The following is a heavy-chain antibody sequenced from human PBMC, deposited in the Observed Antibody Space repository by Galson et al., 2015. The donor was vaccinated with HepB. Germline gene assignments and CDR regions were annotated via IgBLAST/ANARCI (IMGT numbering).Heavy chain of an antibody. CDR1: GFTFSSYA. CDR2: ISYDGSNK. V-gene: IGHV3-30-3*01. D-gene: IGHD6-6*01. Sequence: SLRLSCAASGFTFSSYAMHWVRQAPGKGLEWVAVISYDGSNKYYADSVKGRFTISRDNSKNTLYLQMNSLRAEDTAVYYCARDQRSIAARPAYFQHWGQGTLVTVSS. CDR3: ARDQRSIAARPAYFQH. J-gene: IGHJ1*01.